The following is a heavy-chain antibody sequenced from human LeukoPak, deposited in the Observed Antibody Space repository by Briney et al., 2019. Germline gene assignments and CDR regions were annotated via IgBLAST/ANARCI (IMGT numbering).Heavy chain of an antibody. Sequence: GSLRLSCAASGFTFSSYAMSWVRQPPGKGLEWIGSIYYSGSTYYNPSLKSRVTISVDTSKNQFSLKLSSVTAADTAVYYCARLLLDFWSGRGWFDPWGQGTLVTVSS. CDR1: GFTFSSYA. J-gene: IGHJ5*02. D-gene: IGHD3-3*01. CDR2: IYYSGST. CDR3: ARLLLDFWSGRGWFDP. V-gene: IGHV4-39*01.